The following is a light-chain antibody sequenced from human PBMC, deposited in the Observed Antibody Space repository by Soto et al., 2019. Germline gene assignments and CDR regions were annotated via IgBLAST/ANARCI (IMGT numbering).Light chain of an antibody. V-gene: IGKV3-20*01. J-gene: IGKJ1*01. CDR1: QSVSDNY. CDR2: AAY. Sequence: EIVLTQSPGTLSLSPGERATLSCRASQSVSDNYLAWYQQKPGQPPRLLIYAAYSRATGTPDRFSGSGSKTDFTLTISRLEPEDFAVYYCQQYGSSPPTFGQGTKVDIK. CDR3: QQYGSSPPT.